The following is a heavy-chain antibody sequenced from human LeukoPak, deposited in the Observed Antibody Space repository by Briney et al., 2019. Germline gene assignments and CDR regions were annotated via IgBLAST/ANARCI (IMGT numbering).Heavy chain of an antibody. V-gene: IGHV3-21*01. J-gene: IGHJ4*02. CDR3: ARVGSRPLGRGVIQYYFDY. CDR2: ISSSSSYI. Sequence: PGGSLRLSCAASGFTFSSYSMNWVRQAPGKGLEWVSSISSSSSYIYYADSVKGRFTISRDNAKNSLYLQVNSLRAEDTAVYYCARVGSRPLGRGVIQYYFDYWGQGTLVTVSS. CDR1: GFTFSSYS. D-gene: IGHD3-10*01.